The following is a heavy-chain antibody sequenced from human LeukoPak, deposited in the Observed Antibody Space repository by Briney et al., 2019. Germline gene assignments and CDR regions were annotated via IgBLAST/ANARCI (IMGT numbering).Heavy chain of an antibody. CDR3: ARRCSSTSCSTWSYYYYGMDV. CDR1: GYTFTSYG. D-gene: IGHD2-2*01. CDR2: ISAYNGNT. Sequence: GASVKVSCTASGYTFTSYGISWVRQAPGQGLEWMGWISAYNGNTNYAQKLQGRVTMTTDTSTSTAYMELRSLRSDDTAVYYCARRCSSTSCSTWSYYYYGMDVWGQGTTVTVSS. V-gene: IGHV1-18*01. J-gene: IGHJ6*02.